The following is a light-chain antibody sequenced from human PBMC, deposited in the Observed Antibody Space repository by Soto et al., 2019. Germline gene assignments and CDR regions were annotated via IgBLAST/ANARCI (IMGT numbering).Light chain of an antibody. Sequence: QSALTQPASVSGSPGQSITISCTGTSSDVGGYNYVSWYQQHPGKAPKLMIYDVSNRPSGVSNRFSGSKSGNTASLTISGIQAEDEADYHCSCYTSGSTRVFAGGTKLTVL. CDR2: DVS. V-gene: IGLV2-14*01. CDR1: SSDVGGYNY. J-gene: IGLJ3*02. CDR3: SCYTSGSTRV.